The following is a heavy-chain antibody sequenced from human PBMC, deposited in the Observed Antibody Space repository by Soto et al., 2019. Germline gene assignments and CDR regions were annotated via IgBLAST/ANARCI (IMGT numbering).Heavy chain of an antibody. CDR1: GYTFTSYY. CDR3: ARGSTNGYCSGGSCRGGWFDP. D-gene: IGHD2-15*01. CDR2: INPSGGST. V-gene: IGHV1-46*03. Sequence: ASVKVSCKASGYTFTSYYMHWVRQAPGQGLEWMGIINPSGGSTSYAQKFQGRVTMTRDTSTSTVYMELSSLRSEDTAVYYCARGSTNGYCSGGSCRGGWFDPWGQGTLVTVS. J-gene: IGHJ5*02.